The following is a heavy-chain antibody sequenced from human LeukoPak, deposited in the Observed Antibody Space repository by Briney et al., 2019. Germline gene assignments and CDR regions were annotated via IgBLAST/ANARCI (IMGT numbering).Heavy chain of an antibody. CDR2: INPSGGST. D-gene: IGHD1-26*01. CDR1: GYTFTSCF. Sequence: ASVKVSCKASGYTFTSCFIHWVRQAPGQGLEWMGVINPSGGSTSYAQKFQGRVTMTRDTSTSTVSMELSSLRFEDTAVYYCARLRTVGGSYHDAFDIWGQGTMVTVSS. J-gene: IGHJ3*02. V-gene: IGHV1-46*01. CDR3: ARLRTVGGSYHDAFDI.